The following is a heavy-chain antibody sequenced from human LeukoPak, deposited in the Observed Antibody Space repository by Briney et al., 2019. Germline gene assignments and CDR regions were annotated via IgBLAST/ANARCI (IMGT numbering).Heavy chain of an antibody. Sequence: GASVKVSCKASGYTFTSYGISWVRQAPGQGLEWMGWISAYNGNTNYAQKLQGRVTMTTDTSTSTAYMELRSLRSDDTAVYYCARGQDFVQLRTYYYYGMDVWGQGTTVTVSS. CDR1: GYTFTSYG. V-gene: IGHV1-18*01. D-gene: IGHD7-27*01. CDR2: ISAYNGNT. CDR3: ARGQDFVQLRTYYYYGMDV. J-gene: IGHJ6*02.